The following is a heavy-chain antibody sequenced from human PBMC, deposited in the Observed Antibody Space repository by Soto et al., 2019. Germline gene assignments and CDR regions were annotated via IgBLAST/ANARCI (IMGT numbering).Heavy chain of an antibody. CDR3: TSGPTTVTTW. V-gene: IGHV3-49*04. Sequence: PGGSLRLSCTASGFTFGDYAMSWVRQAPGKGLEWVGFIRSKAYGGTTEYAASVKGRFTISRDDSKSIAYLQMNSLKTEDTAVYYRTSGPTTVTTWWGQGTLVTVSS. D-gene: IGHD4-17*01. J-gene: IGHJ4*02. CDR2: IRSKAYGGTT. CDR1: GFTFGDYA.